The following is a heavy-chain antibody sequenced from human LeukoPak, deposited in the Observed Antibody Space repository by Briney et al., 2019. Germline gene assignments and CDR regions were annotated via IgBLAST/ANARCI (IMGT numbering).Heavy chain of an antibody. Sequence: ASVTVSCKASGYTFTGYYMHWVRQPPGQGLEWMGWINPNSGGTNYAQKFQGRVTMTRDTSISTAYMELSRLRSDDTAVYYCAREVPGHTYYYGSGSYSSGWFDHWGQGTLVTVSS. CDR2: INPNSGGT. CDR1: GYTFTGYY. J-gene: IGHJ5*02. D-gene: IGHD3-10*01. V-gene: IGHV1-2*02. CDR3: AREVPGHTYYYGSGSYSSGWFDH.